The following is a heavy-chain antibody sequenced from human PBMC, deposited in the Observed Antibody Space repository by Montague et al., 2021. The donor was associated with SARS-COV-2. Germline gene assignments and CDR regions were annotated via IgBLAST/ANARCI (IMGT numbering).Heavy chain of an antibody. D-gene: IGHD1-1*01. CDR2: IFYNGYN. J-gene: IGHJ5*02. V-gene: IGHV4-59*08. CDR1: GGTVRDYY. Sequence: SETLSLTCTVSGGTVRDYYWNWIRQTPGKGLEWIGYIFYNGYNKYNPSLESRVTLSVATPGNQFFLSLRSVTASDTATYFCARHSVSEDGTFFRSYFDPWGQGAQVIVSS. CDR3: ARHSVSEDGTFFRSYFDP.